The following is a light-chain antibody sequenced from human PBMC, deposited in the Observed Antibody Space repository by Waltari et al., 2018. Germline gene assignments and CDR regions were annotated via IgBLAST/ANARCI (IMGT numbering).Light chain of an antibody. CDR1: DSNIATNP. CDR2: SNE. J-gene: IGLJ3*02. Sequence: HSVLTQPPSASGTPGQTVTISCSGDDSNIATNPVHWYQQVPGTAPKLPICSNERGPSGVPDRFSGSKAGASASLAISGLQSEDEAHYYCASWDANLSGPVVGGGTKLTV. CDR3: ASWDANLSGPV. V-gene: IGLV1-44*01.